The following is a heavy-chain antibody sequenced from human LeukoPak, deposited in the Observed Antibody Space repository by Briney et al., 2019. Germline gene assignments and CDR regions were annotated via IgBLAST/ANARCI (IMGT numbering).Heavy chain of an antibody. V-gene: IGHV4-38-2*02. CDR3: ARGEVSVLRGVLTY. D-gene: IGHD3-10*01. Sequence: SETLSLTCTVSGYSISSGYLWGWIRQPPGEGLEWIGTIYHSGNTYYNPSLKSRVTISLDASKNQFSLKLSSVTAADTAVYYCARGEVSVLRGVLTYWGQGTLVTVSS. J-gene: IGHJ4*01. CDR2: IYHSGNT. CDR1: GYSISSGYL.